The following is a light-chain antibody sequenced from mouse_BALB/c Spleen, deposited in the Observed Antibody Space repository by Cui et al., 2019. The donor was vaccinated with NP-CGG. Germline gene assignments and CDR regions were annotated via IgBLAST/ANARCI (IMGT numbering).Light chain of an antibody. CDR3: ALWYSNHWV. V-gene: IGLV1*01. CDR1: TGAVTNSNY. J-gene: IGLJ1*01. CDR2: GTN. Sequence: QAVVTQESALTTLPGETVTLTCRSSTGAVTNSNYANLVEEKPDHLFTGLIGGTNNRAPGVPARFSGSLIGDKAALTITGAQTEDEAIYFCALWYSNHWVFGGGTKLTVL.